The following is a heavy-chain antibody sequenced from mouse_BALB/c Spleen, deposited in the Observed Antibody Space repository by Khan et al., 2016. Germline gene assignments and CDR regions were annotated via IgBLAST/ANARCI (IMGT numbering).Heavy chain of an antibody. J-gene: IGHJ2*01. Sequence: QIQLVQSGPELKKPGETVKISCKASGSTFTNYGMNWVKRAPGMELKRMGWINTYTEEPTYADDFKGRFAFSLETSASTAYLQNNNVTNEYMTTYFCANSDGYGNDCWGAGTTLTVSS. V-gene: IGHV9-1*02. D-gene: IGHD1-2*01. CDR3: ANSDGYGNDC. CDR2: INTYTEEP. CDR1: GSTFTNYG.